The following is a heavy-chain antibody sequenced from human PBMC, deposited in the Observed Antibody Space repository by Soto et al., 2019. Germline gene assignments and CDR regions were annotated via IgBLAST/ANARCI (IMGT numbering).Heavy chain of an antibody. CDR2: ISAYNGNT. CDR1: GYTFTNFG. V-gene: IGHV1-18*01. J-gene: IGHJ4*02. D-gene: IGHD2-15*01. CDR3: ARGRTPIDN. Sequence: QVHLVQSGAEVKKPGASVKVSCTASGYTFTNFGISWVRQAPGQGLEWMGWISAYNGNTNYAQKFKRRATMTTDTSSSTAYMELRSLRSDDTAVYYCARGRTPIDNRGQGTLVTVSS.